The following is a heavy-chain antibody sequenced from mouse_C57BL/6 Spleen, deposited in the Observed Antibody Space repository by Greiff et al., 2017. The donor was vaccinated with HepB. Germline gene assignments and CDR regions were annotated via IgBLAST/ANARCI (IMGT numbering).Heavy chain of an antibody. CDR1: GFTFSDYG. J-gene: IGHJ3*01. Sequence: EVKLMESGGGLVKPGGSLKLSCAASGFTFSDYGMHWVRQAPEEGLEWVAYISSGSSTIYYADTVKGRFTISRDNAKNTLFLQMTSLRSEDTAMYYCARGWFAYWGQGTLVTVAA. V-gene: IGHV5-17*01. CDR3: ARGWFAY. CDR2: ISSGSSTI.